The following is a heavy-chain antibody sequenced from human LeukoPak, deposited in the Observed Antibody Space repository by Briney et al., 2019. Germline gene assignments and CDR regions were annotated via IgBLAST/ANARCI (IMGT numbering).Heavy chain of an antibody. D-gene: IGHD3-22*01. CDR2: IIPIFGTA. J-gene: IGHJ4*02. Sequence: SVKVSCKAPGGTFSSYAISWVRQAPGQGLEWMGGIIPIFGTANYAQKFQGRVTITTDESTSTAYMELSSLRSEDTAVYYCARGYYYDSSGYYDIDYWGQGTLVTVSS. CDR3: ARGYYYDSSGYYDIDY. V-gene: IGHV1-69*05. CDR1: GGTFSSYA.